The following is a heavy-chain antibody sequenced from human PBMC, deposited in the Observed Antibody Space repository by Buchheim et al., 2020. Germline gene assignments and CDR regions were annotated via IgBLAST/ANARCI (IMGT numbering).Heavy chain of an antibody. CDR1: GFVFSDYA. CDR2: VSGSGAST. Sequence: EVRLLESGGTLVQPGGSLRLSCAASGFVFSDYAMNWVRQAPGKGLQWVSIVSGSGASTEYADSVTGRFIISRDNQKNTLYLQMNNLRDEDTAIYYCAKRGVASVIHEIDYWGQGTL. CDR3: AKRGVASVIHEIDY. J-gene: IGHJ4*02. V-gene: IGHV3-23*01. D-gene: IGHD2/OR15-2a*01.